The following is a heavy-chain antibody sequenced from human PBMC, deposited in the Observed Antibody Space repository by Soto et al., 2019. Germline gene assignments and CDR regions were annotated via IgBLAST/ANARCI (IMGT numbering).Heavy chain of an antibody. CDR1: GVSIGSRF. V-gene: IGHV4-59*11. CDR2: IYHTVNT. CDR3: ARLQYTVVTALDI. D-gene: IGHD2-15*01. Sequence: SETLSLTCGVSGVSIGSRFWSWIRQAPGKGPELVGYIYHTVNTNYNPALKSRVTISMDTSKNQLSLQLSSVTAADTAIYYCARLQYTVVTALDIWGQGTMVTVSS. J-gene: IGHJ3*02.